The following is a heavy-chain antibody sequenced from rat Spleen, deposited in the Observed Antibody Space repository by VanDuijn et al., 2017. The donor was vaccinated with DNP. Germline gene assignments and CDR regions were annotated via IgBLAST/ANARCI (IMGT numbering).Heavy chain of an antibody. CDR2: ISNGGST. V-gene: IGHV2S12*01. J-gene: IGHJ2*01. CDR1: GFSLTTYG. D-gene: IGHD1-1*01. CDR3: TRDRGTTVVTPFDY. Sequence: QVQLKESGPGLVQPSQTLSLTCTVSGFSLTTYGVGWVCQPPGKGLEWIAAISNGGSTYYNSPLKSRLSISRDTSKSQVFLKMNSLQTEDTGIYFCTRDRGTTVVTPFDYWGQGAMVTVSS.